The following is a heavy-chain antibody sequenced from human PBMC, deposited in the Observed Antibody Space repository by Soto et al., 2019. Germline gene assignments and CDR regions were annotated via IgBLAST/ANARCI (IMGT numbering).Heavy chain of an antibody. D-gene: IGHD2-2*01. J-gene: IGHJ4*02. Sequence: SVKVSCKASGGTFSSYAISWVRQAPGQGLEWMGGIIPIFGTANYAQKFQGRVTITADESTSTAYMELSSLRSEDTAVYYCARPKYIVVVPGSTELTHWGQGTLVTVSS. V-gene: IGHV1-69*13. CDR2: IIPIFGTA. CDR1: GGTFSSYA. CDR3: ARPKYIVVVPGSTELTH.